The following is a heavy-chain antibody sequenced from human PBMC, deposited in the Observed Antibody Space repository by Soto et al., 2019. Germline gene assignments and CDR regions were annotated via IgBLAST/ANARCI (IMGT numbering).Heavy chain of an antibody. Sequence: PGGSLRLSCAASGFTFSNYAMSWVRQAPGKGLEWVSGIGGGGASTFYADSVKGRFTISRDDSKNTLYLQMNSLRAEDTAAYYCARSTDYSNYFFDCWGQGTLVTVSS. CDR2: IGGGGAST. CDR3: ARSTDYSNYFFDC. J-gene: IGHJ4*02. CDR1: GFTFSNYA. V-gene: IGHV3-23*01. D-gene: IGHD4-4*01.